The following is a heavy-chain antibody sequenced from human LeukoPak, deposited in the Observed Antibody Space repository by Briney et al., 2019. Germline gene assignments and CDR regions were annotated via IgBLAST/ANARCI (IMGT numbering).Heavy chain of an antibody. Sequence: KPSETLSPTCTVSGYSLNSGYYWGWIRQPPGKGLESIATIYQSRSAYYNPSLNGRATISLDSSKNQISLKLTSVTAADTAVYYCADAYSGTYFGSWGQGTLVSVSS. CDR2: IYQSRSA. J-gene: IGHJ4*02. CDR1: GYSLNSGYY. D-gene: IGHD1-26*01. V-gene: IGHV4-38-2*02. CDR3: ADAYSGTYFGS.